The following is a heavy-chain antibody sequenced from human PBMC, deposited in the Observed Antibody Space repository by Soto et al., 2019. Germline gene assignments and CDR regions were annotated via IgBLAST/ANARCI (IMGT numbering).Heavy chain of an antibody. J-gene: IGHJ2*01. D-gene: IGHD3-22*01. CDR2: IIPICGTA. CDR3: ASTKYDSSAYYYWYLGL. CDR1: EDTFRNYA. Sequence: QVELVQSGAEVKKPGSSVKVSCQASEDTFRNYAISWVRQAPGQGLEWMEGIIPICGTANYAKKFQGRVTIPADTSANTVYLELSSLRSEDTAVYYCASTKYDSSAYYYWYLGLWGRGTLVTVSS. V-gene: IGHV1-69*06.